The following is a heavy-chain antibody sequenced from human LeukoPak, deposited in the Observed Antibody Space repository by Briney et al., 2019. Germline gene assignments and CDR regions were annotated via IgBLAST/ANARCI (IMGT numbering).Heavy chain of an antibody. D-gene: IGHD3-3*01. CDR1: GGSISSYY. V-gene: IGHV4-4*09. CDR3: ARHPGAIFGVGPCFDP. J-gene: IGHJ5*02. CDR2: IYTSGST. Sequence: PSETLSLTCTVSGGSISSYYWSWIRQPPGKGLEWIGYIYTSGSTNYNPSLKSRVTISVDTSKNQFSLKLSSVTAADTAVYYCARHPGAIFGVGPCFDPWGQGTLVTVSS.